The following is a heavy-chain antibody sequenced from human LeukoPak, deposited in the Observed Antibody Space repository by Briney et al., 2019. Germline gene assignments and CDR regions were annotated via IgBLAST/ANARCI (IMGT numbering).Heavy chain of an antibody. D-gene: IGHD6-19*01. CDR3: ARISGPS. J-gene: IGHJ4*02. Sequence: GGSLRLSCAASGFTFDDYAMHWVRQAPGKGLEWVSGISWNSGSIGYADSVKGRFTISRDNARNTLYLQMNSLRVEDTAVYYCARISGPSWGQGTLVTVSS. CDR1: GFTFDDYA. V-gene: IGHV3-9*01. CDR2: ISWNSGSI.